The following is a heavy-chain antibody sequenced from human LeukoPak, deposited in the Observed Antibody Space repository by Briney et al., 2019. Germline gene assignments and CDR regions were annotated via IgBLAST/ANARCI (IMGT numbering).Heavy chain of an antibody. D-gene: IGHD5-12*01. V-gene: IGHV3-30*19. J-gene: IGHJ4*02. CDR2: ISYDGSNK. CDR3: ARDQLAYSGYDTLFDY. Sequence: PGGSLRLSCAASGFTFSSYGMHWVRQAPGKGLEWVAVISYDGSNKYYAESVKGRFTISRDNSKNTLYLQLNSLRPDDTAVYYCARDQLAYSGYDTLFDYWGQGTLVTVSS. CDR1: GFTFSSYG.